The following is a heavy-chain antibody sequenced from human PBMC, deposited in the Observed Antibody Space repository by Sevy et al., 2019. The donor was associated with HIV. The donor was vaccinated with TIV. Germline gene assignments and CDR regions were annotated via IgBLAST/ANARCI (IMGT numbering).Heavy chain of an antibody. V-gene: IGHV1-69*13. CDR3: AGEGKSGVYCSGGSCYSEGYYFDY. Sequence: ASVKVSCKASGGTFSSYAISWVRQAPGQGLEWMGGIIPIFGTANYAQKFQGRVTITADESTSTAYMELSSLRSEDTAVYYWAGEGKSGVYCSGGSCYSEGYYFDYWGQGTLVTVSS. D-gene: IGHD2-15*01. CDR1: GGTFSSYA. J-gene: IGHJ4*02. CDR2: IIPIFGTA.